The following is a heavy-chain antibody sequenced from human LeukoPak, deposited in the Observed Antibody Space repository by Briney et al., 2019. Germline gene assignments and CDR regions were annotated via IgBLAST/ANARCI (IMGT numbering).Heavy chain of an antibody. CDR2: INPNCGVT. CDR1: GYTFTDYY. Sequence: GASVKVSCKASGYTFTDYYMHWVRQAPRQGLEWMGWINPNCGVTNYAQKFQGWVTMTRDTSISTAYMELSRLTSDDTAVYYCARDRGFGAYWYFDLWGRGTLVTVSS. D-gene: IGHD3-10*01. J-gene: IGHJ2*01. V-gene: IGHV1-2*04. CDR3: ARDRGFGAYWYFDL.